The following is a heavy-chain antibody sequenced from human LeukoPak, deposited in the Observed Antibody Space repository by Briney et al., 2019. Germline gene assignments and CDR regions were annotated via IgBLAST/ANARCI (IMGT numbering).Heavy chain of an antibody. J-gene: IGHJ5*02. CDR3: ASRYCSSTSCYTSLPYNWFEP. V-gene: IGHV4-38-2*01. CDR1: GYSISSGYY. CDR2: IHRSGTT. D-gene: IGHD2-2*02. Sequence: SETLSLTCAVSGYSISSGYYWGWIRQPPREGLEWIGSIHRSGTTYYNPSLKSRVTISVDTSKYQFSLKLSSVTAADTAVCYCASRYCSSTSCYTSLPYNWFEPWGQGTLVTVSS.